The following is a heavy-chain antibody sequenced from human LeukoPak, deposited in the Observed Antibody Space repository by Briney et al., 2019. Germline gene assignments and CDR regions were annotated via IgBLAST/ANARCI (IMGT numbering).Heavy chain of an antibody. CDR2: ISGSGGST. J-gene: IGHJ4*01. V-gene: IGHV3-23*01. D-gene: IGHD3-10*01. Sequence: PGGSLRLSCAASGFTFSSYAMSWVRQAPGKGLEWVSAISGSGGSTYYADSVKGRFTISRDNSKNMLYLQMNSLRAEDTAMYYCARLSAMLRGPEPIYYFDYWGQGTLVTVSS. CDR1: GFTFSSYA. CDR3: ARLSAMLRGPEPIYYFDY.